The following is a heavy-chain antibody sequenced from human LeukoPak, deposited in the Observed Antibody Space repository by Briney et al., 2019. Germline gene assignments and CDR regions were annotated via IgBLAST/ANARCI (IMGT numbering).Heavy chain of an antibody. V-gene: IGHV4-34*01. Sequence: SETLSLTCAVYGGSFSGYYWSWIRQPPGKGLEWIGEINHSGSTNYNPSLKSRVTISVDTSKNQFSLKLSSVTAADTAVYYCARGRRIAAAFDYWGQGTLVTVSS. CDR2: INHSGST. CDR1: GGSFSGYY. J-gene: IGHJ4*02. CDR3: ARGRRIAAAFDY. D-gene: IGHD6-13*01.